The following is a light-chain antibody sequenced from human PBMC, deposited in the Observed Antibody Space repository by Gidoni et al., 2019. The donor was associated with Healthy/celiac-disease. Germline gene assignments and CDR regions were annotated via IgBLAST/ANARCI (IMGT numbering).Light chain of an antibody. CDR3: QQYNILTT. CDR2: GAS. V-gene: IGKV3-15*01. Sequence: IVMTQSPATLSVSPGERATLSCRASQSVSSNLAWYQQQPSQAPRLLIYGASTRSTGIPARFSGSGSGTEFTLTISSLQSEDFAVYCCQQYNILTTFGQGTKVEIK. CDR1: QSVSSN. J-gene: IGKJ1*01.